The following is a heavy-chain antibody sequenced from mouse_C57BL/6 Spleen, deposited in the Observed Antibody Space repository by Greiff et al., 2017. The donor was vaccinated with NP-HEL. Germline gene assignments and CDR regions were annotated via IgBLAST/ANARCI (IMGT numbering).Heavy chain of an antibody. J-gene: IGHJ3*01. CDR2: IDPENGDT. Sequence: VQLKQSGAELVRPGASVKLSCTASGFNIKDDYMHWVKQRPEQGLEWIGWIDPENGDTEYASKFQGKATITADTSSNTAYLQLSSLTSEDTAVYYCTRWDAAFAYWGQGTLVTVSA. V-gene: IGHV14-4*01. CDR3: TRWDAAFAY. D-gene: IGHD4-1*01. CDR1: GFNIKDDY.